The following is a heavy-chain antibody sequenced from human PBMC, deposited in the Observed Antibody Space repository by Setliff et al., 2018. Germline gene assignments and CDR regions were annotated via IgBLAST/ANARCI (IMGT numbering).Heavy chain of an antibody. CDR3: ARDVFPYHYEGAFDI. CDR1: GYTFTSHY. CDR2: INPSSGRT. D-gene: IGHD3-22*01. Sequence: ASVKVSCRASGYTFTSHYMHWVRQAPGLGLEWMGTINPSSGRTSYAQKFQGRVTMTRDTSTSTVYMDMSSLRSEDTAVYYCARDVFPYHYEGAFDIWGQGTLVTVSS. V-gene: IGHV1-46*01. J-gene: IGHJ4*02.